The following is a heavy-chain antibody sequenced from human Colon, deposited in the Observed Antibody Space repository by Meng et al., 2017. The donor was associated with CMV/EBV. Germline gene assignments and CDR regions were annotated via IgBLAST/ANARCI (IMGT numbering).Heavy chain of an antibody. J-gene: IGHJ4*02. V-gene: IGHV3-23*01. D-gene: IGHD5-18*01. Sequence: GGSLRLSCEASGFTFSSFAMTWVRQAPGKGLEWVSTIRGSDDKTYYSDSVKGRFTISRDNSKNTLYLQMNSLRAEDTAVYYCAKSIVDTAMDLDYWGQGMLVTVSS. CDR2: IRGSDDKT. CDR3: AKSIVDTAMDLDY. CDR1: GFTFSSFA.